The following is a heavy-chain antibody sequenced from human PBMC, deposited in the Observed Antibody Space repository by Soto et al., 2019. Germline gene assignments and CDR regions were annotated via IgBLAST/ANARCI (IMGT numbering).Heavy chain of an antibody. CDR3: ATGEGVMVTTPLNY. D-gene: IGHD5-18*01. CDR1: GFTFRTYP. J-gene: IGHJ4*02. CDR2: ISGSGGST. Sequence: XVSLRLSCAASGFTFRTYPMSWVRQAPGRGLEWVSTISGSGGSTYYADSVKGRFTVSRDNSKNTLYVQMNSPRVEDTAVYYCATGEGVMVTTPLNYWGQGTLVNVSS. V-gene: IGHV3-23*01.